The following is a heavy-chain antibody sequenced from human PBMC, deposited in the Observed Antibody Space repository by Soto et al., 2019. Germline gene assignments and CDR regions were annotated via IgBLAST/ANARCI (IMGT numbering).Heavy chain of an antibody. CDR2: IYSAGST. J-gene: IGHJ3*02. CDR3: ARPVHPADDAFDI. CDR1: GFTVSINY. V-gene: IGHV3-53*02. Sequence: EVQLVETGGGLVQPGGSLRLSCAASGFTVSINYMNWVRQAPGEGLEWVSVIYSAGSTYYADSVKGRFTISRDNSKNTLYLQRNSLRAEDTAIYYCARPVHPADDAFDIWGQGTRVTVSS.